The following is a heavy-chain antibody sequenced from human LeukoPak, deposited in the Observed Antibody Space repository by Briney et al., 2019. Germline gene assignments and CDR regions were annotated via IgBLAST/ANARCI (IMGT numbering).Heavy chain of an antibody. D-gene: IGHD6-19*01. CDR2: ISGIGGST. CDR1: GFTFSRYA. CDR3: AKADIAVADIHYYYYYGMDV. V-gene: IGHV3-23*01. J-gene: IGHJ6*02. Sequence: SGGSLRLSCAASGFTFSRYAMSWVRQAPGKGLGWVSAISGIGGSTYYADSVKGRFSISRDNSKNTLYLQMNSLRAEDTAVYYCAKADIAVADIHYYYYYGMDVWGQGTTVTVSS.